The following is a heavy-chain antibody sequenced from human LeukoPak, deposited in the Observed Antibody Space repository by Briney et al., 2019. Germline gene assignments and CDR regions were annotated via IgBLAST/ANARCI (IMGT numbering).Heavy chain of an antibody. D-gene: IGHD2-2*01. CDR1: GGSISSYY. Sequence: SETLSLTCTVSGGSISSYYWSRIRQPAGKGLEWIGRIYTSGSTNYNPSLKSRVTMSVDTSKNQFSLKLSSVTAADTAVYYCARENYCSSTSCYWGDDYWGQGTLVTVSS. V-gene: IGHV4-4*07. CDR2: IYTSGST. CDR3: ARENYCSSTSCYWGDDY. J-gene: IGHJ4*02.